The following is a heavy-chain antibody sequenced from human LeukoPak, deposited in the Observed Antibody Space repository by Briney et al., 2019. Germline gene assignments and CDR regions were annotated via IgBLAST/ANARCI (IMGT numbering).Heavy chain of an antibody. CDR2: IYYSGST. J-gene: IGHJ4*02. D-gene: IGHD3-9*01. CDR1: GGSISSSSYY. V-gene: IGHV4-39*01. Sequence: SETLSLTCTVSGGSISSSSYYWGWIRQPPGKGLEWIGSIYYSGSTYYNPSLKSRVTISVDTSKNQFSLKLSSVTAADTAVYYCARRYYDILTGYYRDFDYWGQGTLVTVSS. CDR3: ARRYYDILTGYYRDFDY.